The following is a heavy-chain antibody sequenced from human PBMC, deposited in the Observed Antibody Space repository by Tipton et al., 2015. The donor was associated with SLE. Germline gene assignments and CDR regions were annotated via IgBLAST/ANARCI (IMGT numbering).Heavy chain of an antibody. J-gene: IGHJ6*02. Sequence: TLSLTCAVSGGSISSSNWWSWVRQPPGKGLEWIGEIYHSGSTNYNPSLKSRVTISVDTSKNQFSLKLSSVTAADTAVYYCARDLRGPRDYYGMDVWGQGTTVTVSS. V-gene: IGHV4-4*02. CDR3: ARDLRGPRDYYGMDV. CDR1: GGSISSSNW. D-gene: IGHD3-10*01. CDR2: IYHSGST.